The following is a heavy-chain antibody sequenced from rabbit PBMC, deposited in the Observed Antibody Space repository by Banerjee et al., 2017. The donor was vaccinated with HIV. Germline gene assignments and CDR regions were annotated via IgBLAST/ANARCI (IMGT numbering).Heavy chain of an antibody. CDR3: ARDRDGDAGYGSLAL. CDR1: GFTLSNYW. J-gene: IGHJ6*01. CDR2: INTSSGNT. D-gene: IGHD7-1*01. V-gene: IGHV1S45*01. Sequence: LEESGGGLVQPEGSLTLTCKASGFTLSNYWICWVRQAPGKGLEWIACINTSSGNTVYASWAKGRFTISKTSSTTVTLQMTSLTAADTATYFCARDRDGDAGYGSLALWGPGTLVTVS.